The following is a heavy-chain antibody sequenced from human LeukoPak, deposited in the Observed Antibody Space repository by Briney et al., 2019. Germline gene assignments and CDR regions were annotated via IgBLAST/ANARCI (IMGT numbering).Heavy chain of an antibody. D-gene: IGHD3-22*01. CDR1: GYTFTSYG. Sequence: ASVKVSCKASGYTFTSYGISWVRQAPGQGLEWMGWISAYNGNTNYAQKLQGRVTMTIDTSTSTAYMELRSLRSDDTAVYYCARDEITMIVVPGDYWGQGTLVTVSS. J-gene: IGHJ4*02. V-gene: IGHV1-18*01. CDR3: ARDEITMIVVPGDY. CDR2: ISAYNGNT.